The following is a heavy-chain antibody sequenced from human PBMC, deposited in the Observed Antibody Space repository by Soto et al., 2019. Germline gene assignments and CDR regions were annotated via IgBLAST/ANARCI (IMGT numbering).Heavy chain of an antibody. CDR1: NGSFRGYF. Sequence: SETLSLTCDVYNGSFRGYFWGWIRQSPEKGLEWIGEIGHTGATNYNASLKSRVIISLDSSKNQFSLRLSSVTAADTAVYFCARETYHYDSDAYKKTLAFDSWGQGTLVTVSS. J-gene: IGHJ4*02. CDR3: ARETYHYDSDAYKKTLAFDS. V-gene: IGHV4-34*01. CDR2: IGHTGAT. D-gene: IGHD3-22*01.